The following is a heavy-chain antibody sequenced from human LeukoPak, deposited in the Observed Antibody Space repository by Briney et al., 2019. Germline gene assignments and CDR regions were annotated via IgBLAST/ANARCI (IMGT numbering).Heavy chain of an antibody. CDR2: ITGGGGST. D-gene: IGHD6-19*01. CDR1: GFTFSSYS. CDR3: AKTIQWPYYFDY. J-gene: IGHJ4*02. V-gene: IGHV3-23*01. Sequence: PGGSLRLSCAASGFTFSSYSMNWVRQAPGKGLEWVSAITGGGGSTYYADSVKGRFTISRDNFKNALYLQMNSLRAEDTAVYYCAKTIQWPYYFDYWGQGTLVTVSS.